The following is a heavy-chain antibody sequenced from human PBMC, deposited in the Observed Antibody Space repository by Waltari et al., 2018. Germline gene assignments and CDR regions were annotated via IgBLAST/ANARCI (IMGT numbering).Heavy chain of an antibody. D-gene: IGHD5-18*01. Sequence: QVQLVQSGAEVKKPGASVKVSCKASGYTFTSYDINWVRQATGQGLEWMGWMNPNSGNTGYAQKFQGRVTMTRNTSISTAYMELSSLRSEDTAAYYCASGLPVDTAINLWGQGTLVTVSS. CDR3: ASGLPVDTAINL. V-gene: IGHV1-8*01. J-gene: IGHJ5*02. CDR2: MNPNSGNT. CDR1: GYTFTSYD.